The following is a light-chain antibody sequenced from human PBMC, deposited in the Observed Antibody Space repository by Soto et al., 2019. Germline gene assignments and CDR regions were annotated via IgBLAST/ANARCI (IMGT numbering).Light chain of an antibody. CDR3: STWDESLNGWV. CDR1: ISNIGKDT. J-gene: IGLJ3*02. Sequence: QSVLTQPPSVSETPGLRVNISCSGGISNIGKDTVNWYQQLPGTAPKLLMFNDDKRPSGVPDRFSGSRSGTSASLAISGLPSDDEAVYFCSTWDESLNGWVFGGGTKLTVL. CDR2: NDD. V-gene: IGLV1-44*01.